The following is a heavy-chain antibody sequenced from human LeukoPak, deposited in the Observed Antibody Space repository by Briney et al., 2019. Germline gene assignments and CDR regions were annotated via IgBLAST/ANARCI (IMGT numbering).Heavy chain of an antibody. J-gene: IGHJ4*02. CDR1: GGSISYYY. Sequence: SETLSLTCTVSGGSISYYYWGWIRQPPGKGLEWIGYIYYSGSTNYHPSLKSRVTISVDTSKNQFSLNLSSVTAADTAVYYCARADYYYDSSGYTYLFDYWGQGILVTVSS. CDR3: ARADYYYDSSGYTYLFDY. V-gene: IGHV4-59*01. CDR2: IYYSGST. D-gene: IGHD3-22*01.